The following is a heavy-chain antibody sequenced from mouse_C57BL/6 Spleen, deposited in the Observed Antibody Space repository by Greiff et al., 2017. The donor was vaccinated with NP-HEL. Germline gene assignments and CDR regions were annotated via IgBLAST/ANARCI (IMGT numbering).Heavy chain of an antibody. D-gene: IGHD3-2*02. V-gene: IGHV1-15*01. CDR1: GYTFTDYE. CDR3: TRQLRLQGYAMDY. J-gene: IGHJ4*01. Sequence: QVQLQQSGAELVRPGASVTLSCKASGYTFTDYEMHWVKQTPVHGLEWIGAIDPETGGTAYNQKFKGKAILTADKSSSTAYMELRSLTSEDSAVYYCTRQLRLQGYAMDYWGQGTSVTVSS. CDR2: IDPETGGT.